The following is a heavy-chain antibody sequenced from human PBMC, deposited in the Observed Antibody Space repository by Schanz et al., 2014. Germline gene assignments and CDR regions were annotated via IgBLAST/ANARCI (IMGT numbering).Heavy chain of an antibody. Sequence: EVQLLESGGGLVQPGGSLRLSCATSGFSFSSYAINWVRQAPGKGLEWVSGIRGSGASTYYADSVKGRFTISRDNSNKTVDLQMNSLRAEDTALYYCVRDELLWFGEVLSLDYWGQGALVTVSS. V-gene: IGHV3-23*01. CDR3: VRDELLWFGEVLSLDY. CDR1: GFSFSSYA. J-gene: IGHJ4*02. CDR2: IRGSGAST. D-gene: IGHD3-10*01.